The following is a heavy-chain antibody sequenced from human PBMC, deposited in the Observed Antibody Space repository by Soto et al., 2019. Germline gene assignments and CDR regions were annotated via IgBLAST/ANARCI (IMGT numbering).Heavy chain of an antibody. D-gene: IGHD3-10*01. V-gene: IGHV4-38-2*01. J-gene: IGHJ6*02. CDR3: ARVGGYGMDV. CDR1: GYSISSGFY. CDR2: VYHSGST. Sequence: SETLSLTCAVSGYSISSGFYWGWIRQAPGKGLEWIGNVYHSGSTYYNPYNPSLKSRVTISVDTSKNQFSLKLSSVTAADTAVYYCARVGGYGMDVWGQGTTVTVSS.